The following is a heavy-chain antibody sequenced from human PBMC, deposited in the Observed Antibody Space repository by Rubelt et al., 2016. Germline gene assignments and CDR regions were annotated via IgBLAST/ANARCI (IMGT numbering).Heavy chain of an antibody. D-gene: IGHD3-10*01. Sequence: QVQLQESGPGLVKPSETLSLTCIVSGGPISSYYWSWIRQSPGKGLEWIGYIYDSGSTNYNPYLKSRVTISVDTSKNQFSRKLSPVTAADTAVYYCAGDSGSGSYYINWFDPWGQGTLVTVSS. CDR3: AGDSGSGSYYINWFDP. V-gene: IGHV4-59*12. CDR2: IYDSGST. J-gene: IGHJ5*02. CDR1: GGPISSYY.